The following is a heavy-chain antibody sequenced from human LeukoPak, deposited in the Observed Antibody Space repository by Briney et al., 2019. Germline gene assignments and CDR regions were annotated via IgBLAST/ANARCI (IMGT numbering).Heavy chain of an antibody. V-gene: IGHV3-30*18. Sequence: GGSLRLSCAASGFTFSSYGMHWVRQAPGKGLEWVAVISSDGSNNYYADSVKGRFTISRDNAKNSLYLQMNSLRAEDTALYYCAKDGDYGAYNWFDPWGQGTLVTVSS. D-gene: IGHD4-17*01. CDR3: AKDGDYGAYNWFDP. J-gene: IGHJ5*02. CDR1: GFTFSSYG. CDR2: ISSDGSNN.